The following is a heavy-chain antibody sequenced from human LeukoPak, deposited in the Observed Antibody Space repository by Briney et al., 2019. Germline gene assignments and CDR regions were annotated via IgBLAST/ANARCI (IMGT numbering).Heavy chain of an antibody. CDR1: GGSFSGYY. CDR3: ARGRRLRFFDY. CDR2: INHSGST. J-gene: IGHJ4*02. D-gene: IGHD3-3*01. V-gene: IGHV4-34*01. Sequence: PSETLSLTCAVYGGSFSGYYWSWIRQPPGKGLEWIGEINHSGSTNYSPSLKSRVTISVDTSKNQFSLKLSSVTAADTAVYYCARGRRLRFFDYWGQGTLVTVSS.